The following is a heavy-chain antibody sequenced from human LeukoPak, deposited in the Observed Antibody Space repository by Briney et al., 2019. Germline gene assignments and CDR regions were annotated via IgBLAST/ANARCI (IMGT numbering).Heavy chain of an antibody. CDR2: ISSSSSYI. CDR3: ARGSRGKYDILTGMFDP. Sequence: GGSLRLSCAASGFTFSSYAMSWVRQAPGKGLEWVSSISSSSSYIYYADSVKGRFTISRDNAKNSLYLQMNSLRAEDTAVYYCARGSRGKYDILTGMFDPWGQGTLVTVSS. J-gene: IGHJ5*02. V-gene: IGHV3-21*01. D-gene: IGHD3-9*01. CDR1: GFTFSSYA.